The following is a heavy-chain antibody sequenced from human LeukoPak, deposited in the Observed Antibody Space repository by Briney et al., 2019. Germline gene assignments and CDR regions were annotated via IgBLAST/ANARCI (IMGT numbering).Heavy chain of an antibody. V-gene: IGHV3-23*01. CDR2: LSGSGGST. Sequence: GGSLRLSCAASGFTVRKEYMTWVRQAPGKGLEWVSALSGSGGSTFYADSVKGRFTISRDNSKNTLYLQMNRLRAEDTAVYYCAKDLVFYYDSMDYWGQGTLVTVSS. D-gene: IGHD3-22*01. J-gene: IGHJ4*02. CDR1: GFTVRKEY. CDR3: AKDLVFYYDSMDY.